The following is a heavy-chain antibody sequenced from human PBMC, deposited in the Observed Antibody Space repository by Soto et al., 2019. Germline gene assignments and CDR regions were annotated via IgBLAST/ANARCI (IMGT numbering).Heavy chain of an antibody. D-gene: IGHD3-10*01. CDR1: GFTFDDYA. CDR3: AKDGFSGKSTNWFDP. J-gene: IGHJ5*02. V-gene: IGHV3-9*01. Sequence: GGSLRLSCAASGFTFDDYAMHWVRQAPGKGLEWVSGISWDSGSVGYADSVKGRFTISRDNTRNSLYLQMNSLRPEDTAFYYCAKDGFSGKSTNWFDPWGQGT. CDR2: ISWDSGSV.